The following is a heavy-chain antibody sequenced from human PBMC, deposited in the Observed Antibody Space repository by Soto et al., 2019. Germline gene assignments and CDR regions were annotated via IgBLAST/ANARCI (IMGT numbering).Heavy chain of an antibody. CDR3: VKSETVLVTPFDY. CDR1: GFSFSMYA. Sequence: GGSLRLSCSASGFSFSMYAMHWVRRPPGRGLEFVSSISHNAGSTYYSDSVKGRFTISRDNSKDILYLQMSGLRAEDSAVYYCVKSETVLVTPFDYWGRGTLVTVSS. J-gene: IGHJ4*02. V-gene: IGHV3-64D*08. D-gene: IGHD2-21*02. CDR2: ISHNAGST.